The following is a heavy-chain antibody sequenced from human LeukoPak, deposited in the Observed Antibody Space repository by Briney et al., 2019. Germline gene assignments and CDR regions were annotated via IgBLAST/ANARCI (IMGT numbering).Heavy chain of an antibody. CDR1: GGSISSSNW. V-gene: IGHV4-4*02. D-gene: IGHD3-10*01. CDR2: IYHGGST. CDR3: ARHDYYGSGSYNP. Sequence: SETLSLTCAVSGGSISSSNWRSWVRQPPGKGLEWIGEIYHGGSTNYNPSLKSRVTISVDKSKNQFSLKLSSVTAADTAVYYCARHDYYGSGSYNPWGQGTLVTVSS. J-gene: IGHJ5*02.